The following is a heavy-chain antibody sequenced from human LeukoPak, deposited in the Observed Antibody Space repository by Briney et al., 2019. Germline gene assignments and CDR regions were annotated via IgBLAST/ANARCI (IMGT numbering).Heavy chain of an antibody. V-gene: IGHV3-48*03. CDR2: ISSSGSTI. CDR1: GLSISSYE. CDR3: ARVELAPYYYYMDV. D-gene: IGHD1-7*01. Sequence: GGSLRLSCAASGLSISSYEMNWVRQAPGKGLEWVSHISSSGSTIWYADSVKGRFTISRDNAKNSLYLQMNSLRAEDTAVYYCARVELAPYYYYMDVWGKGTTVTVSS. J-gene: IGHJ6*03.